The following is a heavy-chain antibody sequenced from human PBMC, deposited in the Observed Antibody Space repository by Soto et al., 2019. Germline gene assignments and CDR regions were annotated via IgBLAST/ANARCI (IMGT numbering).Heavy chain of an antibody. V-gene: IGHV4-31*03. Sequence: QVQLQESGPGLVKPSQSLSLTCTVSGDSISSGGHYWSGIRQHPGKGLEWIGYVYYTGTTFSNPSLKRRVAMSVDASKNQDFLKVSSVAAAATAAFFYSRFNVIDTNSYFDSWGPGTLVTVSS. D-gene: IGHD2-21*01. J-gene: IGHJ4*02. CDR1: GDSISSGGHY. CDR3: SRFNVIDTNSYFDS. CDR2: VYYTGTT.